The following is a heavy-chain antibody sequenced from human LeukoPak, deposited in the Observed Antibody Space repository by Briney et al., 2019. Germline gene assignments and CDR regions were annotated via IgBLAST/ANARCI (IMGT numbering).Heavy chain of an antibody. Sequence: GGSLRLSCSASGFIFNTFGMDWVRQAPGKGLEWVSSITSTTTYTYYADSVKGRFTISRDNAKNSLYLQMNSLRAEDMALYYCAKDMGYSSGYPEAFDIWGQGTMVTVSS. CDR2: ITSTTTYT. J-gene: IGHJ3*02. CDR3: AKDMGYSSGYPEAFDI. V-gene: IGHV3-21*04. CDR1: GFIFNTFG. D-gene: IGHD3-22*01.